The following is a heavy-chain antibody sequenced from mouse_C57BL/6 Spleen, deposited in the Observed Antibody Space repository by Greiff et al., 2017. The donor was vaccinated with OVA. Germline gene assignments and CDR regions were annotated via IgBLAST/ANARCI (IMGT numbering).Heavy chain of an antibody. Sequence: VQLQQPGAELVKPGASVKMSCKASGYTFTSYWITWVKQRPGQGLEWIGDIYPGSGSTNYNEKFKSTATLTVDTSSSTAYMQLSSLTSEDSAVYYCARGHYSNPGAMDYWGQGTSVTVSS. CDR2: IYPGSGST. CDR3: ARGHYSNPGAMDY. D-gene: IGHD2-5*01. J-gene: IGHJ4*01. V-gene: IGHV1-55*01. CDR1: GYTFTSYW.